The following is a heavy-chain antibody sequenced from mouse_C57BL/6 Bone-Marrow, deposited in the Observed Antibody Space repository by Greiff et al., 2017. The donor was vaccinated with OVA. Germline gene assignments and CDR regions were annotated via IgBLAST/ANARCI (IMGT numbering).Heavy chain of an antibody. CDR1: GYTFTDYE. V-gene: IGHV1-15*01. Sequence: QVQLQQSGAELVRPGASVTLSCKASGYTFTDYEMHWVKQTPVHGLEWIGAIDPETGGTAYNQKFKGKAILTADKSSSTAYMELRSLTSEDSAVYYCTIIYVGNPFAYWGQGTLVTVSA. J-gene: IGHJ3*01. D-gene: IGHD1-1*02. CDR3: TIIYVGNPFAY. CDR2: IDPETGGT.